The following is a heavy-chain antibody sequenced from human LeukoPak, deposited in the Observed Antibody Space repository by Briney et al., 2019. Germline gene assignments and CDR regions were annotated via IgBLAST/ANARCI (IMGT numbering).Heavy chain of an antibody. V-gene: IGHV1-69*06. J-gene: IGHJ5*02. D-gene: IGHD3-9*01. CDR1: GGTFSSYA. CDR3: AREGTYYDILGPFDP. CDR2: IIPIFGTA. Sequence: ASVKVSRKASGGTFSSYAISWVRQAPGQGLEWMGGIIPIFGTANYAQKFQGRVTITADKSTSTAYMELSSLRSEDTAVYYCAREGTYYDILGPFDPWGQGTLVTVSS.